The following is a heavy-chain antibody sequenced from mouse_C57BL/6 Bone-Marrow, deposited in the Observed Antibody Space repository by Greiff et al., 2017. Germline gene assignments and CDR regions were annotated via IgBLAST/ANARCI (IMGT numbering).Heavy chain of an antibody. V-gene: IGHV1-81*01. J-gene: IGHJ2*01. CDR2: IYPRSGNT. CDR3: AKSSYYFDY. CDR1: GYTFTSYG. Sequence: QVQLQQSGAELARPGASVKLSCKASGYTFTSYGISWVKQRTGQGLEWIGEIYPRSGNTYYNEKFKGKATLTADNSSSTAYMELRSLTSADSAVYFCAKSSYYFDYWGQGTTLTVSS.